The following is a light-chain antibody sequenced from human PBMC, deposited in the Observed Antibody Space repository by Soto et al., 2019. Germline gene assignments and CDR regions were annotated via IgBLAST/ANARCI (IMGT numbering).Light chain of an antibody. V-gene: IGLV2-14*01. Sequence: QSVRTQPASVSGSPGQSVTISCTGTFSDVGGCNYVSWYQQHPGKAPKLIIYEVSERPSGVSNRFSGSKSGHTASLTISGLQSEDEAEYFCTSYTCTTTLDVFGTGTKVTVL. CDR3: TSYTCTTTLDV. CDR1: FSDVGGCNY. J-gene: IGLJ1*01. CDR2: EVS.